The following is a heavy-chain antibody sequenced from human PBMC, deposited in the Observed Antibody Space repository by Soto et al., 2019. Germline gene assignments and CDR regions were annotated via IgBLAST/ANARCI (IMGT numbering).Heavy chain of an antibody. CDR1: GFTFSSYS. CDR2: ISSSSSYI. D-gene: IGHD6-19*01. V-gene: IGHV3-21*01. Sequence: EVQLVESGGGLVKPGGSLRLSCAASGFTFSSYSMNWVRQAPGKGLEWVSSISSSSSYIYYADSVKGRFTISRDNAKNXXYXQXXSLRAEDTAVYDCARGRSSSGWYFPLDYYYYGMDVWGQGTTVTVAS. CDR3: ARGRSSSGWYFPLDYYYYGMDV. J-gene: IGHJ6*02.